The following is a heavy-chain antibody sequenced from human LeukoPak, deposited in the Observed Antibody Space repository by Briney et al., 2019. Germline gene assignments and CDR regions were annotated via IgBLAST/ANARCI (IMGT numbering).Heavy chain of an antibody. Sequence: PGGSLRLSCAASGFTFSDYYMSWIRLAPGKGLEWVAYISSSSSYTNYADSVKGRFTISRDNAKNSLYLQMNSLRAEDTAVYYCARTPGRVVVPAATPYWYFDLWGRGTLVTVSS. CDR3: ARTPGRVVVPAATPYWYFDL. D-gene: IGHD2-2*01. CDR2: ISSSSSYT. V-gene: IGHV3-11*03. CDR1: GFTFSDYY. J-gene: IGHJ2*01.